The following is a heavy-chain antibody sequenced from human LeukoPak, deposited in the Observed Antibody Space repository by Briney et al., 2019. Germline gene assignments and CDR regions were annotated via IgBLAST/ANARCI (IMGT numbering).Heavy chain of an antibody. Sequence: GGSLRLSCAASGFTFSSYWMSWVRQAPGKGLEWVAVISYDGSNKYYADSVKGRFTISRDNSKNTLYLQMNSLRAEDTAVYYCARDASYSGSYIDYWGQGTLVTVSS. CDR3: ARDASYSGSYIDY. CDR2: ISYDGSNK. V-gene: IGHV3-30*03. J-gene: IGHJ4*02. D-gene: IGHD1-26*01. CDR1: GFTFSSYW.